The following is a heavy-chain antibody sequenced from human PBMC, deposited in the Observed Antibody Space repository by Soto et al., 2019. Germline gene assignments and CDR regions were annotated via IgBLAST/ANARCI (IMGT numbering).Heavy chain of an antibody. J-gene: IGHJ5*02. V-gene: IGHV4-59*08. CDR3: ARHVIDILTGYYGPYNWFDP. CDR2: IYYSGTT. Sequence: SETLSLTCTVSGGSISSYYWSWIRQPPGKGMDWIGYIYYSGTTNYNPSLKSRVTISVDTSKNQFSLKLSSVTAADTAVYYCARHVIDILTGYYGPYNWFDPWGQGTLVTVSS. CDR1: GGSISSYY. D-gene: IGHD3-9*01.